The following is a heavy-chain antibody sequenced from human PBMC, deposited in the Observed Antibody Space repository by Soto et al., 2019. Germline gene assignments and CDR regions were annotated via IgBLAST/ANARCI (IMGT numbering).Heavy chain of an antibody. J-gene: IGHJ4*02. D-gene: IGHD3-10*01. Sequence: QVQLVESGGGVVQPGRSLRLSCAASGFTFSSYGMHWVRQAPGKGLEWVAVISYDGSNKYYADSVKGRFTIYRDNSKNTLYLQMNSLRAEDTAVYYCANRESLDYWGQGTLVTVSS. CDR1: GFTFSSYG. CDR3: ANRESLDY. V-gene: IGHV3-30*18. CDR2: ISYDGSNK.